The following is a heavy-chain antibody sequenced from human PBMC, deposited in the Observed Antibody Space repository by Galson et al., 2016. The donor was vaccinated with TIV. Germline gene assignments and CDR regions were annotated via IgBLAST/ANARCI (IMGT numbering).Heavy chain of an antibody. CDR2: IAYDGSSR. D-gene: IGHD5-24*01. J-gene: IGHJ4*02. V-gene: IGHV3-30*13. Sequence: SCAASGFTFGSYDMHWVRQAPGKGLEWVAFIAYDGSSRNYADSVKGRFTISRDNSKNRLNLHMNSLRPEDTAVYYCARTFNSYYIDYWGQGTLVPVSS. CDR1: GFTFGSYD. CDR3: ARTFNSYYIDY.